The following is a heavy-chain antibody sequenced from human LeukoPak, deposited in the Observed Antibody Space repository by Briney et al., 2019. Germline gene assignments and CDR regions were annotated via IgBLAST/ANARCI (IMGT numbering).Heavy chain of an antibody. J-gene: IGHJ5*02. CDR1: GFDFGDFW. CDR2: INRDGLST. Sequence: GESLRLSCAASGFDFGDFWLHWVRQGPGKGLVWVSRINRDGLSTSYAEAVKGRFTISRDNAKNTVYLQMDSLRVEDTAVYFCARRPGYELLFDNWGQGAPVTVSS. V-gene: IGHV3-74*01. CDR3: ARRPGYELLFDN. D-gene: IGHD2-2*01.